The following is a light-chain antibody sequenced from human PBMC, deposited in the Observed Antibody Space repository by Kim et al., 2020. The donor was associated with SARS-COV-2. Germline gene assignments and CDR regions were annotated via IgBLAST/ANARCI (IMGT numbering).Light chain of an antibody. CDR2: AAS. J-gene: IGKJ2*01. CDR3: QQYGSSPGT. Sequence: LSPGERATLSCRASQSVSSNYLAWYQQKPGQAPRLLIFAASSRATGIPDRFSGSGSATDFTLTISRLEPEDFAVYYCQQYGSSPGTFGQGTKLEI. CDR1: QSVSSNY. V-gene: IGKV3-20*01.